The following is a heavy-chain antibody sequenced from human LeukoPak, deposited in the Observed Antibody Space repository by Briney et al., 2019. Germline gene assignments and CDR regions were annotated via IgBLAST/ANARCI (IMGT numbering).Heavy chain of an antibody. Sequence: ASVKVSCKASGYTFTDYYIHWMRQAPGQGPEWMGWIYPKSGGTNSAQKFQGRVTMTRDTSISTTYMELSRLTSDDTAVYYCARDPAYRGFDPWGQGTLVTVSS. D-gene: IGHD3-16*02. CDR2: IYPKSGGT. J-gene: IGHJ5*02. V-gene: IGHV1-2*02. CDR1: GYTFTDYY. CDR3: ARDPAYRGFDP.